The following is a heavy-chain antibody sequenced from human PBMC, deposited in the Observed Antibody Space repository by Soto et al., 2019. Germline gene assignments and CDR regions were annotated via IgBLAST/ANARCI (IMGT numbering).Heavy chain of an antibody. CDR1: GDSVTSHY. CDR3: ARRQLWQGGGYYYYGMDV. D-gene: IGHD5-18*01. V-gene: IGHV4-59*02. J-gene: IGHJ6*02. CDR2: MHYPGFS. Sequence: PSETLSLTCSFSGDSVTSHYLTLIRQSPEKGLEWIGYMHYPGFSHSNPSLKSRLTISVDRSKNQFTLQLTSVTVADTAMYYCARRQLWQGGGYYYYGMDVWGQGTTVTVSS.